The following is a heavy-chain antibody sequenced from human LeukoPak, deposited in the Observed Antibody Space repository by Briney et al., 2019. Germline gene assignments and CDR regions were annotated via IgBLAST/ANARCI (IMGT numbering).Heavy chain of an antibody. Sequence: SETLSLTCTVSGGSISSYYWSWIRQPPGKGLEWIGYIYYSGSTNYNPSLKSRVTISVDTSKNQLSLKLSSVTAADTAVYYCARDRYYDSSGYYFLDYWGQGTLVTVSS. CDR2: IYYSGST. D-gene: IGHD3-22*01. CDR1: GGSISSYY. CDR3: ARDRYYDSSGYYFLDY. V-gene: IGHV4-59*01. J-gene: IGHJ4*02.